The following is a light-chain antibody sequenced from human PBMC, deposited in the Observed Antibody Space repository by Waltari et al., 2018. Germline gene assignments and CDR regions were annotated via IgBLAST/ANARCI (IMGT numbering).Light chain of an antibody. Sequence: EIVLTQSPATLSVSPGERATLSCRASQSVSSNLPWYQHKPGQAPRLLSYGASTRATGIPARFSGSGSGTEFTLTISSQQSEDFAVYYCQQYNNWPPATFGQGTRLEIK. CDR3: QQYNNWPPAT. CDR1: QSVSSN. J-gene: IGKJ5*01. CDR2: GAS. V-gene: IGKV3-15*01.